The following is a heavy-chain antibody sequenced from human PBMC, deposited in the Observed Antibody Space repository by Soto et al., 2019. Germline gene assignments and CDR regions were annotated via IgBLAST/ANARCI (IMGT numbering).Heavy chain of an antibody. Sequence: QVQLQQWGAGLLKPSETLSLTCAVYGGSFSGYYWTWIRQPPGTGLEWIGEINHSGSTNYNPSLKSRVTISVDTSKNQFSLMLTSVTAADTAVYYCARDKSTGLFDYWGQGTLVTVSS. J-gene: IGHJ4*02. D-gene: IGHD2-8*02. CDR1: GGSFSGYY. V-gene: IGHV4-34*01. CDR3: ARDKSTGLFDY. CDR2: INHSGST.